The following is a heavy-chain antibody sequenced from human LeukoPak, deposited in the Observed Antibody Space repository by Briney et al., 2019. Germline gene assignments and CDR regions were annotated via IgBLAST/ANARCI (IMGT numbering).Heavy chain of an antibody. V-gene: IGHV3-48*03. Sequence: SGGSLRLSCAASGFTFSSFEMNWVRQAPGEGLEWVSYIGRTGSTIFYADSVKGRFTISRDNAKNSLYLQMNSLRDEDTAVYYCARGFRTVPDYWGQGTLVTVSS. CDR2: IGRTGSTI. D-gene: IGHD4-17*01. CDR3: ARGFRTVPDY. J-gene: IGHJ4*02. CDR1: GFTFSSFE.